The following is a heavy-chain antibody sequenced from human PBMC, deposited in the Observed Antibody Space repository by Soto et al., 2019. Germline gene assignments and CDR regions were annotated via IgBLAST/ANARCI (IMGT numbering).Heavy chain of an antibody. Sequence: PSETLSLTCAVYGGSFSGYYWSWIRQPPGKGLEWIGEINHSGSTNYNPSLKSRVTISVDTSKNQFSLKLSSVTAADTAVYYCARRLTTVVTRNWFDPWGQGTLVTVSS. CDR1: GGSFSGYY. V-gene: IGHV4-34*01. CDR2: INHSGST. J-gene: IGHJ5*02. D-gene: IGHD4-17*01. CDR3: ARRLTTVVTRNWFDP.